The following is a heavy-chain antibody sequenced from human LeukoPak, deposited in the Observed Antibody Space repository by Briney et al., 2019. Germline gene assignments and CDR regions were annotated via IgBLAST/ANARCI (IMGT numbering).Heavy chain of an antibody. CDR1: GGSISDAYS. Sequence: KPSETLSLTCTVSGGSISDAYSWTWVRQPPGKGLEWIGEIFYSGSTYYNPSLRSRVTFSLDRSKNQFSLTLTSVTAADTAMYYRAREVAATTTWFDPWGQGTVVTVSS. J-gene: IGHJ5*02. V-gene: IGHV4-30-4*07. CDR3: AREVAATTTWFDP. CDR2: IFYSGST. D-gene: IGHD2-15*01.